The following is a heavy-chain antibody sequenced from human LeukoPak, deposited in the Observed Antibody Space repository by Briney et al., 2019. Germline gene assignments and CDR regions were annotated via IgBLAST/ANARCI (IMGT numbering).Heavy chain of an antibody. D-gene: IGHD6-13*01. CDR3: ARVAAAVPPGRYFDY. V-gene: IGHV3-74*01. CDR2: INGDGSST. CDR1: GFTFSSYW. Sequence: PGGSLRLSCAASGFTFSSYWMHWVRQAPGKGLVWVSRINGDGSSTSYADSVKGRFTISRDNAKNTLYLQMNSLRAEDTAVYYCARVAAAVPPGRYFDYWGQGTLVTVCS. J-gene: IGHJ4*02.